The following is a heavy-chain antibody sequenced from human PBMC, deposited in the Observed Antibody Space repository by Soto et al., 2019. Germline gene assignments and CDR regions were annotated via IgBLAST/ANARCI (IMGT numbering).Heavy chain of an antibody. D-gene: IGHD5-12*01. J-gene: IGHJ4*02. CDR1: GGSISSYY. CDR3: AREIRSRRDGYITFDY. Sequence: SETLSLTCTVSGGSISSYYWSWIRQPPGKGLEWIGYIYYSGSTNYNPSLKSRVTISVDTSKNQFSLKLSSVTAADTAVYYCAREIRSRRDGYITFDYWGQGTLVTVSS. V-gene: IGHV4-59*01. CDR2: IYYSGST.